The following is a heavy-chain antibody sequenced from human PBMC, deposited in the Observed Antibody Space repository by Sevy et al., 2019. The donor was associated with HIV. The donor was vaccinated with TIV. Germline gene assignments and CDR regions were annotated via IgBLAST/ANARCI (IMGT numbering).Heavy chain of an antibody. CDR3: ARSSGYSYGYAAFDY. CDR1: GFTFSSYA. V-gene: IGHV3-30-3*01. D-gene: IGHD5-18*01. CDR2: ISYDGSNK. J-gene: IGHJ4*02. Sequence: GGSLRLSCAASGFTFSSYAMHWVRQAPGKGLEWVAVISYDGSNKYYADSVKGRFTISRDNSKNTLYLQMNSLRAEDTAVYYCARSSGYSYGYAAFDYWGQGTLVTVPS.